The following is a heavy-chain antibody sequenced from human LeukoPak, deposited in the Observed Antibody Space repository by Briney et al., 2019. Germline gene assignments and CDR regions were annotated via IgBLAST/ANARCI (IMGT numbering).Heavy chain of an antibody. CDR3: ARASNYYDSSPNWFDP. Sequence: SETLSLTCTVSGGSISSSSYYWGWIRQPPGKGLEWIGSIYYSGSTYYNPSLKSRVTISVDTSKNQFSLKLSSVTAADTAVYYCARASNYYDSSPNWFDPWGQGTLVTVSS. J-gene: IGHJ5*02. CDR2: IYYSGST. V-gene: IGHV4-39*07. CDR1: GGSISSSSYY. D-gene: IGHD3-22*01.